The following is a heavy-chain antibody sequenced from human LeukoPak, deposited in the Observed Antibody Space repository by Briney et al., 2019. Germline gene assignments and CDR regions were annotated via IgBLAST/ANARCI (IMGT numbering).Heavy chain of an antibody. CDR3: ARLTFERPDY. CDR1: GFTFSDYY. D-gene: IGHD1-1*01. Sequence: PGGSLRLSCAASGFTFSDYYMSWIRQAPGKGLEWISYISSSGDAIYYADSVKARFTVSRDNAKNSLYLQMNSLRVEDTAVYYCARLTFERPDYWGQGTPVTVSS. CDR2: ISSSGDAI. J-gene: IGHJ4*02. V-gene: IGHV3-11*04.